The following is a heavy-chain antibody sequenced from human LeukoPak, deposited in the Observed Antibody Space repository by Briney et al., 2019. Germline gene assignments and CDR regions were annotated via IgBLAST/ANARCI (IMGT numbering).Heavy chain of an antibody. CDR1: GGSISSGSYY. Sequence: SETLSLTCTVSGGSISSGSYYWRWIRQPAGTGLEWIGRIYTSGSTNYNPSLKSRVTISVDTSKNQFSLKLSSVTAADTAVYYCARVGIAVAGNGFDYWGQGTLVTVSS. J-gene: IGHJ4*02. V-gene: IGHV4-61*02. CDR3: ARVGIAVAGNGFDY. CDR2: IYTSGST. D-gene: IGHD6-19*01.